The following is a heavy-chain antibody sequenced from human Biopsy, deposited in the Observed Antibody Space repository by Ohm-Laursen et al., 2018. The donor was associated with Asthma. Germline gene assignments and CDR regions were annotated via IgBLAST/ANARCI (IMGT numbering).Heavy chain of an antibody. V-gene: IGHV3-30*18. Sequence: SLRLSCSASGFSFSNYGMHWVRQAPGKGLDWVAVISFDGTNRNYTDSVKGRFTISRDNSRNTLHLEMNSLRAEDMAVYFCAKEVFPGWELRRGPDSWGQGTLVTVSS. CDR3: AKEVFPGWELRRGPDS. CDR1: GFSFSNYG. CDR2: ISFDGTNR. J-gene: IGHJ4*02. D-gene: IGHD1-26*01.